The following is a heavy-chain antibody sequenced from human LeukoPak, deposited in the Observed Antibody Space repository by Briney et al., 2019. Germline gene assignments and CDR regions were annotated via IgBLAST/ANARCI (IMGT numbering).Heavy chain of an antibody. Sequence: GGSLRLSCAASGFTFSSYGMHWVRQAPGKGLEWVAVISYDGSNKYYADSVKGRFSISRDNSKNTLYLQMNSLRAEDTAAYYCAKDRGYSSSWYDYWGQGTLVTVSS. J-gene: IGHJ4*02. V-gene: IGHV3-30*18. CDR1: GFTFSSYG. D-gene: IGHD6-13*01. CDR2: ISYDGSNK. CDR3: AKDRGYSSSWYDY.